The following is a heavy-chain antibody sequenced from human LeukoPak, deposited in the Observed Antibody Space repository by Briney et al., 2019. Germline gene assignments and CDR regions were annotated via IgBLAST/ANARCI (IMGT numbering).Heavy chain of an antibody. CDR1: GYTCTSNY. CDR2: INPSGGST. J-gene: IGHJ4*02. V-gene: IGHV1-46*01. CDR3: ARERAQRTTVTTVRQSAFDY. Sequence: ASVKVSCKASGYTCTSNYMYWVRQAPGQGLELMGVINPSGGSTSYAQTFQGRVTMTRDTSTSTVYMELSSLRSEDTAVYYCARERAQRTTVTTVRQSAFDYWGQGTLVTVSS. D-gene: IGHD4-11*01.